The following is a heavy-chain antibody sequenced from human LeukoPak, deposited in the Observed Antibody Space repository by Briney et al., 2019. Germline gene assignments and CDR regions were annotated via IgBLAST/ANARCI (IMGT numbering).Heavy chain of an antibody. CDR3: AKDRGSGYTYGYGDY. J-gene: IGHJ4*02. Sequence: GGSLRLSCAASGFTFSSYGMHWVRQAPGKGLEWVAVISYDGSNKYYADSVKGRFTISRDNSKNTLFLHMDSLRAEDTAIYYCAKDRGSGYTYGYGDYWGQGTQVTVSS. V-gene: IGHV3-30*18. D-gene: IGHD5-18*01. CDR1: GFTFSSYG. CDR2: ISYDGSNK.